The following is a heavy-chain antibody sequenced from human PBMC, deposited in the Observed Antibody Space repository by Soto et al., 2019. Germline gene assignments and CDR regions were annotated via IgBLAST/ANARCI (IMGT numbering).Heavy chain of an antibody. CDR3: ARVPDV. V-gene: IGHV4-30-2*01. CDR2: IYHNGRP. J-gene: IGHJ6*02. Sequence: QLQLQESGSGLVKPSQTLSLTCAVSGGSMSSGGYSWSWIRQPPGKGLEWIGYIYHNGRPYYNPSLKSRVTISVDRSNTQFSLKLSSVTAADTAVYYCARVPDVWGQGTTVTVSS. CDR1: GGSMSSGGYS.